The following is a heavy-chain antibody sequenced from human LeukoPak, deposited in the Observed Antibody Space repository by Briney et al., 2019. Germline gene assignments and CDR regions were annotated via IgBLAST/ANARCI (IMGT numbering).Heavy chain of an antibody. D-gene: IGHD3-16*01. Sequence: GGSLRLSCAASGFTFSSHWMSWVRQAPGKGLEWVANINQDGSEKYYVDSAKGRFTISRDNAKNSLYLQMNSLRAEDTAVYYCARGEVRVWYYYYMDVWGKGTTVTVSS. J-gene: IGHJ6*03. CDR2: INQDGSEK. CDR3: ARGEVRVWYYYYMDV. V-gene: IGHV3-7*01. CDR1: GFTFSSHW.